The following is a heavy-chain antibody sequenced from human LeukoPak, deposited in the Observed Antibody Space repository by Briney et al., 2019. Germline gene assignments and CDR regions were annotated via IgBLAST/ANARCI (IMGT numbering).Heavy chain of an antibody. V-gene: IGHV3-30*02. CDR2: IRYHGSDK. J-gene: IGHJ4*02. Sequence: GGSLRLSCAASGFSFSFSNMNWVRQAPGKGLEWVAFIRYHGSDKFYADSVKGRFTISRDNSKNTLYLQMNSLRPEDTSVYYCARSPTSWYFDYWGQGTLVTVSS. CDR3: ARSPTSWYFDY. CDR1: GFSFSFSN. D-gene: IGHD2-2*01.